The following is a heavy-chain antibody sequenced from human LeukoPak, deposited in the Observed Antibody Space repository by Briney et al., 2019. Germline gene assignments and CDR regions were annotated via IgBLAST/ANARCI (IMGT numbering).Heavy chain of an antibody. CDR1: GGSISSYY. V-gene: IGHV4-59*12. D-gene: IGHD3-22*01. CDR2: IYYSGST. Sequence: MPSETLTLTCTGSGGSISSYYWSWIRQPPGKGLEWIGYIYYSGSTNYNPSLKSRVTISVDTSKNQFSLKLSSVTAADTAVYYCARERPMIGLDYWGQGTLVTVSS. J-gene: IGHJ4*02. CDR3: ARERPMIGLDY.